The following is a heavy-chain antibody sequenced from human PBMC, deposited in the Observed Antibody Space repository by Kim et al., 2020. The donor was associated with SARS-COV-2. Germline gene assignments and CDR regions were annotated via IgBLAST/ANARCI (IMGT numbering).Heavy chain of an antibody. D-gene: IGHD3-10*01. CDR3: ARTYYYGSGGYW. J-gene: IGHJ4*02. V-gene: IGHV3-30*04. CDR2: ISYDGGNK. CDR1: GFTFSSFA. Sequence: GGSLRLSCAASGFTFSSFAMHWVRQAPGKGLEWVAVISYDGGNKYYADSVRGRFTISRDNSKNTLYLEMNSLRAEDTAVYYCARTYYYGSGGYWWGQGTLVTVSS.